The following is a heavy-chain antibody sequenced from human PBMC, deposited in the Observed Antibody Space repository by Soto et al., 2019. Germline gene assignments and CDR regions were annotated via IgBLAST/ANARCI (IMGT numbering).Heavy chain of an antibody. D-gene: IGHD1-26*01. CDR1: GFTFSSYG. CDR3: AKDFIVGAMGDAFDI. J-gene: IGHJ3*02. Sequence: GGSLRLSCAASGFTFSSYGMHWVRQAPGKGLEWVAVISYDGSNKYYADSVKGRFTISRDNSKNTLYLQMNSLRAEDTAVYYCAKDFIVGAMGDAFDIWGQGTMVTVSS. V-gene: IGHV3-30*18. CDR2: ISYDGSNK.